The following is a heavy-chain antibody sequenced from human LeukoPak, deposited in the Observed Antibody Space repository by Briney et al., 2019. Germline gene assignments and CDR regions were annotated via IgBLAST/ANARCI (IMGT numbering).Heavy chain of an antibody. Sequence: SETLSPTCAVYGGSFSGYYWSWIRQPPGKGLEWIGEINHSGSTNYNPSLKSRVTISVDTSKNQFSLKLSSVTAADTAVYYCARHIWYGAGTPGHYYYYMDVWGKGTTVTVSS. J-gene: IGHJ6*03. CDR3: ARHIWYGAGTPGHYYYYMDV. D-gene: IGHD3-10*01. V-gene: IGHV4-34*01. CDR2: INHSGST. CDR1: GGSFSGYY.